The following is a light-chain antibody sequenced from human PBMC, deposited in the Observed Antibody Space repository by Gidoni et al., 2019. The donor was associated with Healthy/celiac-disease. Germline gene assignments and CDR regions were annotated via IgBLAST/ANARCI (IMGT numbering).Light chain of an antibody. CDR2: ECS. CDR1: SSYVGSYNL. Sequence: QSALTQPASVSGSPGQSITISCTGTSSYVGSYNLVSWYQQHPGKAPKLMIYECSKRPSGVSNRFSGSKSGNTASLTISGLQAEDEADYYCCSYAGSSTFAYVFGTGTKVTVL. CDR3: CSYAGSSTFAYV. J-gene: IGLJ1*01. V-gene: IGLV2-23*03.